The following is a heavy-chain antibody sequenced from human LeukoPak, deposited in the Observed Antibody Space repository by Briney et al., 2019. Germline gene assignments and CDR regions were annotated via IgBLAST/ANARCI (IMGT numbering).Heavy chain of an antibody. D-gene: IGHD4-23*01. J-gene: IGHJ4*02. Sequence: GASVKVSCKASGYTFTNYFIHWVRQAPGQGLEWMGIIKPSGGSTSYAPNFQGRLSMTSDTSTTTVYIELSSLRSEDTAVYYCARDGHYHGNSVPFDYWGQGTLVTVSS. CDR1: GYTFTNYF. V-gene: IGHV1-46*01. CDR2: IKPSGGST. CDR3: ARDGHYHGNSVPFDY.